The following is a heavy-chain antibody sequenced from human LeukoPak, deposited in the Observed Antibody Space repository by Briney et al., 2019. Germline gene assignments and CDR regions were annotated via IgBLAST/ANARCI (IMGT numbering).Heavy chain of an antibody. Sequence: SETLSLTCTVSGGSISSYYWSWIRQPPGKGLEWIGYIYTSASTNYSPSLKSRVTISVDTSKNQFSLKLSSVTAADTAVYYCARHAQRTGKDYYFDYWGQGTLVTVSS. CDR2: IYTSAST. CDR1: GGSISSYY. J-gene: IGHJ4*02. V-gene: IGHV4-4*09. D-gene: IGHD1-14*01. CDR3: ARHAQRTGKDYYFDY.